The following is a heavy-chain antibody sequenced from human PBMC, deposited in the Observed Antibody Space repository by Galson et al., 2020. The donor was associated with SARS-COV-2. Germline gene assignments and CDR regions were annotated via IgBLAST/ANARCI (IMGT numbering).Heavy chain of an antibody. CDR1: GGTFSSYA. J-gene: IGHJ6*02. CDR3: ARGRTYYYGSGSYYSNYYYYGMDG. D-gene: IGHD3-10*01. V-gene: IGHV1-69*13. Sequence: SVKVSCKASGGTFSSYAISWVRQAPGQGLEWMGGIIPIFGAANYAQKFQGRGTITADESTSTAYMELSSLRSEDTAVYYCARGRTYYYGSGSYYSNYYYYGMDGWGQGTTVTVSS. CDR2: IIPIFGAA.